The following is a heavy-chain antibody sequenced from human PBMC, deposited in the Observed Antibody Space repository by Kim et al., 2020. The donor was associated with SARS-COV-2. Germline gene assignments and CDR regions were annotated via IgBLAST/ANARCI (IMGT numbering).Heavy chain of an antibody. D-gene: IGHD5-18*01. V-gene: IGHV1-18*01. CDR3: ARDLGYSYGYGDY. Sequence: YAQKLQGRVTMTTDTSTSTAYMELRSLRSDDTAVYYCARDLGYSYGYGDYLGQGTLVTVSS. J-gene: IGHJ4*02.